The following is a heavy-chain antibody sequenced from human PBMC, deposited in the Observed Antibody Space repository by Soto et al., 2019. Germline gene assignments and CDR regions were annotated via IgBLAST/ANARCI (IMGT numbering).Heavy chain of an antibody. D-gene: IGHD3-16*01. CDR3: ARGDSEVGGRGEWFDP. CDR1: GGSVNNGRSY. Sequence: PSETLSLTCSVSGGSVNNGRSYWTWIRQPPGKRLEWIGYIFYTGNTNYKSSLQSRVTISLDTSKNQFSLSLSSVTAADTAMYYCARGDSEVGGRGEWFDPWSRGTLVTVSS. V-gene: IGHV4-61*01. CDR2: IFYTGNT. J-gene: IGHJ5*02.